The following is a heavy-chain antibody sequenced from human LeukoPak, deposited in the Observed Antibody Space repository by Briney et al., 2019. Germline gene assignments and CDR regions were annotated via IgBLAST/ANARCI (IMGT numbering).Heavy chain of an antibody. Sequence: GGSLRLSCAASGFTFSSYAMSWVRQAPGKGLEWVSAISGSGGSTYYADSVKGRFTISRDNSKNTLHLQMNSLRAEDTAVYYCAKDRGRYSSSWNYFDYWGQGTLVTVSS. CDR2: ISGSGGST. V-gene: IGHV3-23*01. CDR1: GFTFSSYA. D-gene: IGHD6-13*01. CDR3: AKDRGRYSSSWNYFDY. J-gene: IGHJ4*02.